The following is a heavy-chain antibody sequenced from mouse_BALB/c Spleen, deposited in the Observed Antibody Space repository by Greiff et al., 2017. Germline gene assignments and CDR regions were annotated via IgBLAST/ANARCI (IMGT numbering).Heavy chain of an antibody. D-gene: IGHD1-1*01. CDR2: IWGDGST. CDR1: GFSFTGYG. CDR3: ARGPYGSMDYFDY. V-gene: IGHV2-6-7*01. Sequence: QVQLKESGPGLVAPSQSLSITCTVSGFSFTGYGVNWVRQPPGKGLEWLGMIWGDGSTDYNSALKSRLSISKDNSKSQVFLKMNSLQTDDTARYYCARGPYGSMDYFDYWGQGTTLTVSS. J-gene: IGHJ2*01.